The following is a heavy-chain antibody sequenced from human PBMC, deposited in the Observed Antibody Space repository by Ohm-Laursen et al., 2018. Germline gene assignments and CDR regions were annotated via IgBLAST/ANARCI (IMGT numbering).Heavy chain of an antibody. J-gene: IGHJ4*02. D-gene: IGHD5-18*01. CDR1: GYTFTSYG. CDR2: ISAYNGNT. CDR3: ASCGYSYGPFDY. Sequence: ASVKVSCNASGYTFTSYGINWVRQAPGQGLEWMGWISAYNGNTNYAQKLQGRVTMTTDTSTSTAHMELRSLRSDDTAVYYCASCGYSYGPFDYWGQGTLVTVSS. V-gene: IGHV1-18*01.